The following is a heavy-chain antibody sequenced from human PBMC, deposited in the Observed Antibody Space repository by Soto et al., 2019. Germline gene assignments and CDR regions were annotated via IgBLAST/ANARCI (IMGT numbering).Heavy chain of an antibody. J-gene: IGHJ4*02. CDR3: ARHRLPDSGYYYNFDY. CDR1: GGSISSYY. Sequence: SETLSLTCTVSGGSISSYYWSWIRQPPGKGLEWIGYIYYSGSTNYNPSLKSRVTISVDTSKNQFSLKLSSVTAADTAVYYCARHRLPDSGYYYNFDYWGQGTLVTVSS. CDR2: IYYSGST. V-gene: IGHV4-59*08. D-gene: IGHD3-22*01.